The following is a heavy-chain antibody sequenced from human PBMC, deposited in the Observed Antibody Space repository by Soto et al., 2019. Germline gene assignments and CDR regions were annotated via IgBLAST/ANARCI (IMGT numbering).Heavy chain of an antibody. D-gene: IGHD3-22*01. V-gene: IGHV1-2*04. CDR3: VRDSSGYYGGGDY. CDR2: INPNSGGT. Sequence: QVQLVQSGAEVKKPGASVKVSCKASGYTFTGYYMHWVRQAPGQGLEWMGWINPNSGGTNYAQKFRGWVTMTRDTSISTAYMELSRLRSDDTAVYYCVRDSSGYYGGGDYWGQGTLVTVSS. CDR1: GYTFTGYY. J-gene: IGHJ4*02.